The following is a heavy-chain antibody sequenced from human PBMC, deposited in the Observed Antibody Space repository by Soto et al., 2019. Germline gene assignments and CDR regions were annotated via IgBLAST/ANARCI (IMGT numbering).Heavy chain of an antibody. CDR1: GLTVSSNY. V-gene: IGHV3-66*03. CDR2: IYSCGST. Sequence: RLSCAASGLTVSSNYMSWVRQAPGKGLEWVSVIYSCGSTYYADSVKGRFTISRDNSKNTLYLKMNSLRAEDTAVYYCARGTRRGDDCPYYYYGMDVWRQGNTVTLS. CDR3: ARGTRRGDDCPYYYYGMDV. J-gene: IGHJ6*02. D-gene: IGHD2-21*02.